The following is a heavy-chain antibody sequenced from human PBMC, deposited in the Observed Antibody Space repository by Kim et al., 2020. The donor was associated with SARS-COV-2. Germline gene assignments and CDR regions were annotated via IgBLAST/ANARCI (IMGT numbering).Heavy chain of an antibody. J-gene: IGHJ4*02. Sequence: GGSLRLSCAASGFTFSSYAMHWVRQAPGKGLEWVAVISYDGSNKYYADSVKGRFTISRDNSKNTLYLQMNSLRAEDTAVYYCARTGSGSYYGEIGYWGQG. CDR2: ISYDGSNK. CDR1: GFTFSSYA. V-gene: IGHV3-30-3*01. D-gene: IGHD1-26*01. CDR3: ARTGSGSYYGEIGY.